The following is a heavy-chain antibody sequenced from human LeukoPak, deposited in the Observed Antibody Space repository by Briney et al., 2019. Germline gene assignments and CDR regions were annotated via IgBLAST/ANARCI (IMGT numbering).Heavy chain of an antibody. CDR2: ISGSGGST. CDR3: AKGSYTYFDS. V-gene: IGHV3-23*01. CDR1: GFTFSSSA. Sequence: GGSLRLSCAASGFTFSSSAMSWVRQAPGKGLEWVSVISGSGGSTSYADSVKGRFTISRDNSKNTLYLQMNSLRAEDTAVYYCAKGSYTYFDSWGQGTLVTVSS. J-gene: IGHJ4*02.